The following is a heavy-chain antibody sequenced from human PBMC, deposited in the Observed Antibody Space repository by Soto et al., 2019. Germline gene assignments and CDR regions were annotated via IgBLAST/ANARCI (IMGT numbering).Heavy chain of an antibody. J-gene: IGHJ4*02. D-gene: IGHD4-17*01. V-gene: IGHV3-7*03. CDR2: INKDGSER. CDR3: AGYGYGVSAAAY. CDR1: GLTFSNDW. Sequence: EVQLVESGGGLVQPGGSLRLSCAASGLTFSNDWLSWVRQAPGKGLEWVANINKDGSERYYVDSVRGRFTISRDNVENSLYLQLTILRTEDPAVYYCAGYGYGVSAAAYWGQGSLVTVSS.